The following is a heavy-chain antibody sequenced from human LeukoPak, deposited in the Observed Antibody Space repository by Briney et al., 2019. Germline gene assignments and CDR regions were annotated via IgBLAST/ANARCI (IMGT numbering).Heavy chain of an antibody. CDR2: IGNSGGST. J-gene: IGHJ6*02. CDR3: AHVLTMIVVPPPPYDMDV. D-gene: IGHD3-22*01. Sequence: PGGSLRLSCAASGFTFSSYAMNWVRQAPGKGLEWVSAIGNSGGSTYYADSVKGRFTISRDNSKNTLYLQMNSLRAEDTAVYYCAHVLTMIVVPPPPYDMDVWGQGTTVTVSS. V-gene: IGHV3-23*01. CDR1: GFTFSSYA.